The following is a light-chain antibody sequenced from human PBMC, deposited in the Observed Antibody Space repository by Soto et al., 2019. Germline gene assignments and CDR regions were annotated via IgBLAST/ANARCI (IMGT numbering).Light chain of an antibody. Sequence: QSALTQPASVSGSPGQSITISCTGTSSDVGSYNLVSWYQQHPGKAPKLMIYEGSKRPSGVSNRFSGSKSGNTASLTISGLQAEDGADYYCCSYAGSSPVFGGGTQLTVL. CDR2: EGS. CDR1: SSDVGSYNL. J-gene: IGLJ2*01. V-gene: IGLV2-23*01. CDR3: CSYAGSSPV.